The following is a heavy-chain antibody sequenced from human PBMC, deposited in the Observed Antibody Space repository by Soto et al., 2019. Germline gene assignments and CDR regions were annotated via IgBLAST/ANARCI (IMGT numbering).Heavy chain of an antibody. CDR1: GGTFSSYT. Sequence: QVQLVQSGAEVKKPGSSVKVSCKASGGTFSSYTFSWVRQAPGQGLEWMGWIIPILDVANYAQNFQGRVTITADKSTSTASMELSSLRSEDTAVYYCARTYYGSGTYLLYYYGMDVWGQGNTVTVSS. CDR2: IIPILDVA. D-gene: IGHD3-10*01. V-gene: IGHV1-69*02. J-gene: IGHJ6*02. CDR3: ARTYYGSGTYLLYYYGMDV.